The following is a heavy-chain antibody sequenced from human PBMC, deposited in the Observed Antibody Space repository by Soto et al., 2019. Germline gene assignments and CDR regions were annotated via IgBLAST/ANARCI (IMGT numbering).Heavy chain of an antibody. CDR2: INHSGRV. Sequence: PSETLSLTCAVYGGSFSGHSWTWIRQSPGKGLEWIGDINHSGRVNYSPSLKSRVTISLDTSKNQFSLTLSAVTAADTAVYYCARNEQLVPDAFDIWGQGTMVTVSS. V-gene: IGHV4-34*01. D-gene: IGHD6-6*01. J-gene: IGHJ3*02. CDR1: GGSFSGHS. CDR3: ARNEQLVPDAFDI.